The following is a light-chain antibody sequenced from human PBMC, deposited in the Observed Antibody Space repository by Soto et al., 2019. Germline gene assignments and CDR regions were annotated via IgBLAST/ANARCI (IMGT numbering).Light chain of an antibody. J-gene: IGKJ1*01. V-gene: IGKV3-15*01. CDR3: QQYGNSFVG. CDR2: DAS. Sequence: EIVLTQSPAILSVSPGERATLSCRASQSISRSLAWYQQKPGQAPRLLISDASTRAIGIPARFSGSGSGTDFTLIISRLEPEDFAVHYCQQYGNSFVGFGQGTKVDIK. CDR1: QSISRS.